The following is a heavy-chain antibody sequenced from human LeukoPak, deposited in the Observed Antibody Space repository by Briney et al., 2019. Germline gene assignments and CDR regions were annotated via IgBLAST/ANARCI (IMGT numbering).Heavy chain of an antibody. CDR3: AREGGDYGASSYYYGMDV. Sequence: GGSLRLSCAASGFTFSSYSMNWVRQAPGKGLEWVSSISSSSSYIYYADSVKGRFTISRDNAKNSLYLQMNSLRAEDTPVYYCAREGGDYGASSYYYGMDVWGQGTTVTVSS. V-gene: IGHV3-21*01. D-gene: IGHD4-17*01. CDR2: ISSSSSYI. CDR1: GFTFSSYS. J-gene: IGHJ6*02.